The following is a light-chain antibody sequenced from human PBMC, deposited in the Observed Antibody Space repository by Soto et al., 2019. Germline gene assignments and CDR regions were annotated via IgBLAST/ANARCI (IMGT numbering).Light chain of an antibody. CDR2: GAS. Sequence: EIVLAQSPGTLSLSPGERATLSCRASQSVTNSFLAWYQQKPGQAPRLLIYGASRRATGIPDRFSGSGSGTDFTLTISRVAPEDFAVYYCQQYVGLPITFGQGTRLEIK. CDR3: QQYVGLPIT. CDR1: QSVTNSF. V-gene: IGKV3-20*01. J-gene: IGKJ5*01.